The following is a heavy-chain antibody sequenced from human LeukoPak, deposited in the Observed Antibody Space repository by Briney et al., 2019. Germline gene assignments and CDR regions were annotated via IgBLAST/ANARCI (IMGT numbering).Heavy chain of an antibody. J-gene: IGHJ4*02. CDR3: AKGSNWNDVPTNFDY. CDR2: ISGSGGST. Sequence: QPGGSLRLSCAASGFTFSSYAMSWVRQAPGKGLEWVSAISGSGGSTYYADSEKGRVTTSRDNSKNTLYLQMNSLRAEGTAVYYCAKGSNWNDVPTNFDYWGQGTLVTVSS. D-gene: IGHD1-20*01. CDR1: GFTFSSYA. V-gene: IGHV3-23*01.